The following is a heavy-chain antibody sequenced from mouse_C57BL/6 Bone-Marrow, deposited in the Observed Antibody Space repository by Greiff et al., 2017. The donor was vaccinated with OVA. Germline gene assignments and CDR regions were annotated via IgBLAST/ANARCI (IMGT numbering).Heavy chain of an antibody. CDR2: INPNNGGT. J-gene: IGHJ3*01. V-gene: IGHV1-26*01. D-gene: IGHD1-1*01. CDR1: GYTFTDYY. Sequence: VQLQQSGPELVKPGASVKISCKASGYTFTDYYMNWVKQSHGKSLEWIGDINPNNGGTSYNQKFKGKATLTVDKSSSTAYMELRSLTSEDSAVYYCARSEYYYDSSYKFAYWGQGTLVTVSA. CDR3: ARSEYYYDSSYKFAY.